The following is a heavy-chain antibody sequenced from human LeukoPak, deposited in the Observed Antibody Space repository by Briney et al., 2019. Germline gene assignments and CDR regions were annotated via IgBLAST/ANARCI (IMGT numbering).Heavy chain of an antibody. Sequence: SVKVSCKASGGTFSSYAISWVRQAPGQGLEWVGGIIPIFGTANYAQKFQGRVTITADESTSTAYMELSSLRSEDTAVYYCARESCSGGSCSPAAWGQGTLVTVSS. D-gene: IGHD2-15*01. CDR2: IIPIFGTA. V-gene: IGHV1-69*13. J-gene: IGHJ4*02. CDR3: ARESCSGGSCSPAA. CDR1: GGTFSSYA.